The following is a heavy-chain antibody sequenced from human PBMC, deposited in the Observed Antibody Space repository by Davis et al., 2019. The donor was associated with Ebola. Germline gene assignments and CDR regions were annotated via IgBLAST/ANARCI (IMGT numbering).Heavy chain of an antibody. D-gene: IGHD3-10*01. J-gene: IGHJ6*02. V-gene: IGHV1-18*01. CDR2: ISAYNGNT. CDR3: ARGLLWFRELLLVYYGMDV. Sequence: ASVKVSCKASGYTFTSYGISWVRQAPGQGLEWMGWISAYNGNTNYAQKLQGRVTMTTDTSTSTAYMELRSLRSDDTAVYYCARGLLWFRELLLVYYGMDVWGQGTTVTVSS. CDR1: GYTFTSYG.